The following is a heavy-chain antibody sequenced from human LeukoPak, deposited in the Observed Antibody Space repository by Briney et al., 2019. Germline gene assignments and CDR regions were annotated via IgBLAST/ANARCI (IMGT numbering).Heavy chain of an antibody. CDR2: ISGSGATT. Sequence: GGSLRLSCAASGFSFNIYAMSWVRQAPGKGLEWVSGISGSGATTYYADSVKGLFTVSRDNSKSTLYLQMSSLRAEDTAVYYCAKDRDCTSSCCYFDYWGQGTLVTVSS. J-gene: IGHJ4*02. V-gene: IGHV3-23*01. CDR1: GFSFNIYA. D-gene: IGHD2-2*01. CDR3: AKDRDCTSSCCYFDY.